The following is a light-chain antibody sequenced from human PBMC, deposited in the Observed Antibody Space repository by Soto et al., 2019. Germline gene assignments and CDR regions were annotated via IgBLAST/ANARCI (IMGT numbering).Light chain of an antibody. J-gene: IGKJ1*01. V-gene: IGKV3-15*01. CDR1: QSVIND. CDR3: QQYRGWPRT. Sequence: EIVLTQSPATLSVSPGERVTLSCRASQSVINDLAWYQQKPGQAPRLLVYGASTRATDAPPRFRGSGSGTDFSLTISSLQSEDIATYYCQQYRGWPRTFCQGSRVEIK. CDR2: GAS.